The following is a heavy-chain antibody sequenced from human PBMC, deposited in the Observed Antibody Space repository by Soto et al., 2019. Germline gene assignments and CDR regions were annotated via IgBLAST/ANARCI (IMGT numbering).Heavy chain of an antibody. CDR1: GFLFNDYP. CDR3: LMTAGIYYADLGF. D-gene: IGHD1-26*01. Sequence: ETQLVESGGGLVQPGTSLRLACRNSGFLFNDYPMHWVHETPGKGLEWVAGIDGAGTFLDYGGSVRGRFTISRDNAQNPLFVHMDRLRLDHRVVYVWLMTAGIYYADLGFWGKGTQVTGSS. J-gene: IGHJ4*02. CDR2: IDGAGTFL. V-gene: IGHV3-9*01.